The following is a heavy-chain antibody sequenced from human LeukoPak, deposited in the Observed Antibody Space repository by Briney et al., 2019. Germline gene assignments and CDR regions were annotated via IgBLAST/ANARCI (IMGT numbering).Heavy chain of an antibody. CDR1: GGSMSGYF. V-gene: IGHV4-59*01. CDR3: ARSITSSWYGDFQH. Sequence: MASETLSLTCTVSGGSMSGYFWSWIRRPPGKGLEWIGYIYYSGSTNYNPSLKSRVTISVDTSKNQFSLKLSSVTAADTAVYYCARSITSSWYGDFQHWGQGTLVTVSS. J-gene: IGHJ1*01. CDR2: IYYSGST. D-gene: IGHD6-13*01.